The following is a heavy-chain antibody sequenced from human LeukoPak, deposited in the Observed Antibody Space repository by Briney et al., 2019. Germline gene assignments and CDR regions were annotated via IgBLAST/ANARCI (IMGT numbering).Heavy chain of an antibody. Sequence: PGGSLRLSCAASGFTFSNYGMHWVRQAPGKGLEWVAVISYDGSNKYYADSVKGRFTISRDNSKNTLYLQMNSLRAEDTAVYYCAKDSNYVKYYYYGMDVWGQGTTVTVSS. D-gene: IGHD4-11*01. V-gene: IGHV3-30*18. CDR2: ISYDGSNK. CDR1: GFTFSNYG. CDR3: AKDSNYVKYYYYGMDV. J-gene: IGHJ6*02.